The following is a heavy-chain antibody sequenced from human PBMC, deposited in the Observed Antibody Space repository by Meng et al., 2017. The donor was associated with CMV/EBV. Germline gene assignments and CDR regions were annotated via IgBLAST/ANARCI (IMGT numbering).Heavy chain of an antibody. Sequence: SLKISCAASGFTFDDYAMHWVRQAPGKGLEWVSGISWNSGSIGYADSVKGRFTISRDNAKNSLYLQMNSLRAEDTALYYCAKGRGGGITMIVGALDYWGQGTLVTVSS. J-gene: IGHJ4*02. V-gene: IGHV3-9*01. CDR3: AKGRGGGITMIVGALDY. CDR1: GFTFDDYA. CDR2: ISWNSGSI. D-gene: IGHD3-22*01.